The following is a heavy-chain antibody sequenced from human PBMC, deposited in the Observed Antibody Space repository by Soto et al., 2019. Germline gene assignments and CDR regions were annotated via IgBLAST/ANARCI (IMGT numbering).Heavy chain of an antibody. V-gene: IGHV3-23*01. D-gene: IGHD3-10*01. CDR3: AKGRFHFDY. Sequence: EVQLLESGGGLVQPGGSLRLSCAASGFTFSSHAMSWVRQAPGKGLEWVSGIDNSGGDTFYADSVKGRFTISRDNSKNTLYLQMNSLRVEDTAVYYCAKGRFHFDYWGQGSLVTVSS. CDR1: GFTFSSHA. J-gene: IGHJ4*02. CDR2: IDNSGGDT.